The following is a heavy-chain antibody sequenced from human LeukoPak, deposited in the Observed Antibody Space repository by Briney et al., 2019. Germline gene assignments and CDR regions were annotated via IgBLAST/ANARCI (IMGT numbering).Heavy chain of an antibody. CDR3: ARVPAEEGDYVLPWFKQINWFDP. CDR2: IYTSGST. Sequence: SETLSLTCTVSGGSISSGSYYWSWIRQPAGKGLEWIGRIYTSGSTNYNPSLKSRVTISVDTSKNQFSPKLSSVTAADAAVYYCARVPAEEGDYVLPWFKQINWFDPWGQGTLVTVSS. CDR1: GGSISSGSYY. D-gene: IGHD4-17*01. J-gene: IGHJ5*02. V-gene: IGHV4-61*02.